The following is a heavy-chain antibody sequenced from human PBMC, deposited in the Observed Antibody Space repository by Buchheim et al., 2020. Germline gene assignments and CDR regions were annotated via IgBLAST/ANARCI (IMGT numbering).Heavy chain of an antibody. CDR2: ISYDGSNK. CDR3: ARDHRLDDSSGYYERTKFDY. V-gene: IGHV3-30-3*01. Sequence: QVQLVESGGGVVQPGRSLRLSCAASGFTFSSYAMHWVRQAPGKGLEWVAVISYDGSNKYYADSVKGRFTISRDNAKNSLYLQMNSLRAEDTAVYYCARDHRLDDSSGYYERTKFDYWGQGTL. CDR1: GFTFSSYA. J-gene: IGHJ4*02. D-gene: IGHD3-22*01.